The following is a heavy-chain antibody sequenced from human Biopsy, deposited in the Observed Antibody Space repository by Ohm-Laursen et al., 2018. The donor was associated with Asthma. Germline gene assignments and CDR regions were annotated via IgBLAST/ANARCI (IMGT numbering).Heavy chain of an antibody. CDR2: IYSGGGT. CDR3: ARAYGGSFFSGSFDI. CDR1: GFTVSRDH. J-gene: IGHJ3*02. Sequence: SLRLSCAASGFTVSRDHMFWVRQAPGKGLEWVSVIYSGGGTYYADSVQGRVTISRDNSKNTLSLQMNSLRAEGTAVYYCARAYGGSFFSGSFDIWGQGTMVTVSS. V-gene: IGHV3-53*01. D-gene: IGHD4-23*01.